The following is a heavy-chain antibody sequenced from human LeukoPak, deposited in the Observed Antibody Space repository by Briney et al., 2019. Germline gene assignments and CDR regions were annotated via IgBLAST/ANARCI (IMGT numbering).Heavy chain of an antibody. CDR3: ARGRRELKYGPDY. V-gene: IGHV3-33*01. Sequence: GGSLRLSCAASGFTFSSYGMHWVRQAPGKGLEWVAVIWYDGSNKYYADSVKGRFTISRDNSKNTLYLQMNSLRAEDTAVYYCARGRRELKYGPDYWGQGTLVTVSS. D-gene: IGHD3-10*01. CDR1: GFTFSSYG. CDR2: IWYDGSNK. J-gene: IGHJ4*02.